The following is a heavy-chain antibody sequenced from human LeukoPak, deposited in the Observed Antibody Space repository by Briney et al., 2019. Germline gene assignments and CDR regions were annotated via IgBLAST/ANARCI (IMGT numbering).Heavy chain of an antibody. V-gene: IGHV3-11*01. Sequence: GVSLRLSCAASGFTFSDYYMSWIPQAPGKGLEWVSYISSPGTSIFYADSVKGRFTVSRDNTKNSLFLQMNSLRVEDTAVYYCARVSPYYYGAGPYYVIYWGQGTLVTVSA. CDR1: GFTFSDYY. CDR2: ISSPGTSI. D-gene: IGHD3-10*01. J-gene: IGHJ4*02. CDR3: ARVSPYYYGAGPYYVIY.